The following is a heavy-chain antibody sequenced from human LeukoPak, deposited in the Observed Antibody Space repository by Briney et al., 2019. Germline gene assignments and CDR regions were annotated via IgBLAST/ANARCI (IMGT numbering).Heavy chain of an antibody. J-gene: IGHJ3*02. V-gene: IGHV1-18*04. CDR1: GYTFTSYG. CDR3: VRDPASTSPSSNAFDI. D-gene: IGHD2-2*01. Sequence: ASVKVSCKTSGYTFTSYGISWVRQAPGQGLEWMGWISAYNGNTNYARKLQGRVTMTTDTSTSTANMELRSLRSDDTAVYYCVRDPASTSPSSNAFDIWGQGTMVTVSS. CDR2: ISAYNGNT.